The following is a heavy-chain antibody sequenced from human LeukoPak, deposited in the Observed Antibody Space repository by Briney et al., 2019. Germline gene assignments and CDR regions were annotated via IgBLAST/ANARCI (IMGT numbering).Heavy chain of an antibody. V-gene: IGHV4-39*07. Sequence: PSETLSLTCTVSGGSISSSSYYWGWIRQPPGKGLEWIGSIYYSGSTYYNPSLKSRVTISVDTSKNQFSLKLSSVTAADTAVYYCARAGYSDSFDYWGQGTLVTVSS. CDR3: ARAGYSDSFDY. CDR2: IYYSGST. J-gene: IGHJ4*02. D-gene: IGHD3-22*01. CDR1: GGSISSSSYY.